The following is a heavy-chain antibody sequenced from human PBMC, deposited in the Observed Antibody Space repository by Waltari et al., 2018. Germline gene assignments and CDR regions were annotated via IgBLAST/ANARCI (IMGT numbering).Heavy chain of an antibody. D-gene: IGHD2-2*03. CDR3: ARHLDIVVVPAARFDP. Sequence: QLQLQESGPGLVKPSETLSLTCTVSGGSISSSSYYSGWIRPPPGKGLEGIGRIYYSGSTYYNPSLKSRVTISVDTSKNQFSLKLSSVTAADTAVYYCARHLDIVVVPAARFDPWGQGTLVTVSS. CDR2: IYYSGST. V-gene: IGHV4-39*01. J-gene: IGHJ5*02. CDR1: GGSISSSSYY.